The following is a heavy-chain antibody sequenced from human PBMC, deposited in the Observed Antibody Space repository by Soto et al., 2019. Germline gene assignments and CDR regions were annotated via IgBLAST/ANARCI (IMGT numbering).Heavy chain of an antibody. CDR2: MNPNSGNT. V-gene: IGHV1-8*01. CDR3: AAGHYDFWSGYYPGRDCYYMDV. J-gene: IGHJ6*03. CDR1: GYTFTSYD. Sequence: ASVKVSCKASGYTFTSYDINWVRQATGQGLEWMGWMNPNSGNTGYAQKFQGRVTMTRNTSISTAYMELSSLRSEDTAVYYCAAGHYDFWSGYYPGRDCYYMDVWGKGTKVTVSS. D-gene: IGHD3-3*01.